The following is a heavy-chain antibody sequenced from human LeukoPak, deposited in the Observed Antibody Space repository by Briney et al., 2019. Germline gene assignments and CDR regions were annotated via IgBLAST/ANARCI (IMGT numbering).Heavy chain of an antibody. D-gene: IGHD6-13*01. V-gene: IGHV1-18*01. CDR1: GYTFTSYG. J-gene: IGHJ5*02. CDR3: ARDPGSSWPNWFDP. CDR2: ISAYNSNT. Sequence: ASVKVSCKASGYTFTSYGISWVRQAPGQGLEWMGWISAYNSNTNYAQKLQGRVTMTTDTSTSTAYMELRSLRSDDTAVYYCARDPGSSWPNWFDPWGQGTLVTVSS.